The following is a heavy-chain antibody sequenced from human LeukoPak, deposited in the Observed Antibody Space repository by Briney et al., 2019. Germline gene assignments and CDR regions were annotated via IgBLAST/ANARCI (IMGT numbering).Heavy chain of an antibody. CDR1: GFTFSSYE. D-gene: IGHD1-1*01. CDR2: ISISSTYI. CDR3: AKDFRGTGYYYYMDV. J-gene: IGHJ6*03. Sequence: GGSLRLSCAASGFTFSSYEMNWVRQAPGKGLEWVSSISISSTYIYYADSVKGRFTISRDNAKNALYLQMNSLRAEDTAVYYCAKDFRGTGYYYYMDVWGKGTTVTVSS. V-gene: IGHV3-21*01.